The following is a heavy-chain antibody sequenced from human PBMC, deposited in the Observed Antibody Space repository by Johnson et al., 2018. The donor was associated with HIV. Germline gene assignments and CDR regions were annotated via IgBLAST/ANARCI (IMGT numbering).Heavy chain of an antibody. D-gene: IGHD3-22*01. CDR2: IKQDGSEK. CDR3: ARDPYDSIGYQWGHGAFDI. CDR1: GFTFSSYW. V-gene: IGHV3-7*01. Sequence: VQLVESGGGLVQPGGSLRLSCAASGFTFSSYWMSWVRQAPGKGLEWVANIKQDGSEKYYVDSVKGRFTISRDNAKNSLYLQMNSLRAEDTAVYYCARDPYDSIGYQWGHGAFDIWGQGTMVTVSS. J-gene: IGHJ3*02.